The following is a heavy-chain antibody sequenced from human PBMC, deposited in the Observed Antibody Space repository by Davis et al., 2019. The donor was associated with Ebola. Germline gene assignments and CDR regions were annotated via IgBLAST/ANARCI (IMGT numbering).Heavy chain of an antibody. J-gene: IGHJ4*02. CDR1: GFTFSSYW. CDR2: IKQDGSEK. D-gene: IGHD3-22*01. CDR3: AREPYYEGSGYYYDS. Sequence: GESLKISCAASGFTFSSYWMSWVRQAPGKGLEWVANIKQDGSEKYYVDSVKGRFTISRDNSKNTLYLQMNSLRAEDTAVYYCAREPYYEGSGYYYDSWGQGNLVTVSS. V-gene: IGHV3-7*03.